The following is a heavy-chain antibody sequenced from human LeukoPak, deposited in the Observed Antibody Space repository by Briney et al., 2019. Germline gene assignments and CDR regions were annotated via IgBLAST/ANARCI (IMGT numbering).Heavy chain of an antibody. CDR3: ARQQLVQGDAFDI. J-gene: IGHJ3*02. Sequence: GESLQISCKGSGYSFTSYWIGWVRQMPGKGLEWMGIIYPGDSDTRYSPSFQGQVTISTDKSISTAYLQWSSLKASDTAMYYCARQQLVQGDAFDIWGQGTMVTVSS. CDR1: GYSFTSYW. V-gene: IGHV5-51*01. CDR2: IYPGDSDT. D-gene: IGHD6-13*01.